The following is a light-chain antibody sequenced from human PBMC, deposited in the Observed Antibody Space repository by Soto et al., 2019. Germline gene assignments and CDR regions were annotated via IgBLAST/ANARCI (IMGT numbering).Light chain of an antibody. CDR1: QSIDTY. CDR3: QQSHSTPYT. CDR2: AAS. Sequence: DIQMTQSPSSLSASFGDRVTLTCRASQSIDTYLNWYQQKPGTAPKLLMYAASTLNSGVPSRFSGIGSGTDFTVTISSLQREDFATYFCQQSHSTPYTFGQGTKLEI. J-gene: IGKJ2*01. V-gene: IGKV1-39*01.